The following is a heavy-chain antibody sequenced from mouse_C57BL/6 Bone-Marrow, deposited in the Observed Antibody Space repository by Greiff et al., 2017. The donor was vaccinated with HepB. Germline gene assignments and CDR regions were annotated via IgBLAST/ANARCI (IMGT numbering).Heavy chain of an antibody. CDR2: IDPEDGET. CDR3: ALYDYDDAMDY. CDR1: GFNIKDYY. Sequence: EVQLQQSGAELVKPGASVKLSCTASGFNIKDYYMHWVKQRTEQGLEWIGRIDPEDGETKYAPNFQGKATITADTSSNTAYLHLSSLTSEDTAVYYCALYDYDDAMDYWGQGTSVTVSS. V-gene: IGHV14-2*01. J-gene: IGHJ4*01. D-gene: IGHD2-4*01.